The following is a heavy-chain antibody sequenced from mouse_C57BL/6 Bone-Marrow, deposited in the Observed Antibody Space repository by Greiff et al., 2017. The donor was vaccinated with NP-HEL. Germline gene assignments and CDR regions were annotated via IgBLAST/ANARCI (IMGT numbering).Heavy chain of an antibody. V-gene: IGHV1-80*01. CDR3: ARLPSYAMDY. CDR1: GYAFSSYW. Sequence: QVQLQQSGAELVKPGASVKISCKASGYAFSSYWMNWVKQRPGQGLEWIGQIYPGDGDTNDNEKFKGKATLTADKSSSTAYMQLSSLASEDSAVCVSARLPSYAMDYWGQGTTVTVSS. J-gene: IGHJ4*01. CDR2: IYPGDGDT.